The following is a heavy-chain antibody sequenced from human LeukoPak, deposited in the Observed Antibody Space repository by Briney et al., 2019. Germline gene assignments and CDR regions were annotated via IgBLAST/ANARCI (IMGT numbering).Heavy chain of an antibody. CDR3: ARDSSEDIVVVPAAHDAFDI. CDR2: INPNSGGT. V-gene: IGHV1-2*02. Sequence: GASVKVSCKASGYTFTSYYMHWVRQAPGQGLEWMGWINPNSGGTNYAQKFQGRVTMTRDTSISTAYMELSRLRSDDTAVYYCARDSSEDIVVVPAAHDAFDIWGQGTMVTVSS. CDR1: GYTFTSYY. J-gene: IGHJ3*02. D-gene: IGHD2-2*01.